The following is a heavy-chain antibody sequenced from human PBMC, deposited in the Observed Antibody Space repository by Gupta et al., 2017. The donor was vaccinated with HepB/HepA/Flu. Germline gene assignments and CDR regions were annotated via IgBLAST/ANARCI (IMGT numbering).Heavy chain of an antibody. D-gene: IGHD1-26*01. Sequence: QVQLAESGGGVVQPGRSLRLSCAASGFTFSNHAMQWVRQAPGKGLEWVAVISHDETYKDYADSVKGRFSISRDNSNNILFLQMNRLRTEDTAVYYCVGEVGVKDFDSWGQGTQVTVSS. CDR1: GFTFSNHA. CDR3: VGEVGVKDFDS. J-gene: IGHJ4*02. CDR2: ISHDETYK. V-gene: IGHV3-30*03.